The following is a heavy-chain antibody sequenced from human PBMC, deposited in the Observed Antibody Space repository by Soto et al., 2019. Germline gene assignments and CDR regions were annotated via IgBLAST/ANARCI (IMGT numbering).Heavy chain of an antibody. D-gene: IGHD7-27*01. CDR1: GFSLSTSGVG. Sequence: QITLKESGPTLVKPTQTLTLTCTFSGFSLSTSGVGVGWIRQPPGKALEWLALIYWDDDKRYSPSLKSRLTITTDHSNNQVVLTMTNMDPVDTATYYCAHSLIPNWGSRGAFDYWGQGTLVTVSS. CDR3: AHSLIPNWGSRGAFDY. J-gene: IGHJ4*02. V-gene: IGHV2-5*02. CDR2: IYWDDDK.